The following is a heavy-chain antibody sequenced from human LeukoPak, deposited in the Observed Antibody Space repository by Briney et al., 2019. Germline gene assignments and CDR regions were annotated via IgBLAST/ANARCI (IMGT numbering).Heavy chain of an antibody. CDR2: VSYDGSNK. D-gene: IGHD6-13*01. CDR1: GYAFSSYG. V-gene: IGHV3-30*18. CDR3: AKEPGVAAAGKAYFDY. Sequence: GGSLRLSCAASGYAFSSYGMHWVRQAPGKGLEWVAVVSYDGSNKYYADSVKGRFTISRDNSKNTLYLQMNSLRAEDTAVYYCAKEPGVAAAGKAYFDYWGQGTLVTVSS. J-gene: IGHJ4*02.